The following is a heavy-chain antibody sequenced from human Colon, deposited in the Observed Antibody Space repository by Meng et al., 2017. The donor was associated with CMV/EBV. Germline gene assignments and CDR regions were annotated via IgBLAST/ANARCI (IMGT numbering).Heavy chain of an antibody. CDR3: ARVLPNYDFWSGYSDY. V-gene: IGHV3-30*02. J-gene: IGHJ4*02. D-gene: IGHD3-3*01. CDR2: IRFDGKDQ. CDR1: GATFNNNG. Sequence: GESLKISCEASGATFNNNGMHWVRQAPGKGLQWVAFIRFDGKDQYYSDSVKGRFTISRDNAMSTLYLQMDSLRAEDTAVYYCARVLPNYDFWSGYSDYWGQGTLVTVSS.